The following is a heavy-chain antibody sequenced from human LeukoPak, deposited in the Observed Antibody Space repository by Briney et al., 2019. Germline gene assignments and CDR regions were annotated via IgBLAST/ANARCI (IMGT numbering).Heavy chain of an antibody. J-gene: IGHJ4*02. D-gene: IGHD6-13*01. CDR2: IFGSGGSA. Sequence: GGSLRLSCEASGFTFGSYAMYWVRQAPGKGLEWVAGIFGSGGSAHYAVSVKGRFTISRDNSKNTLYLQMNGLRAEDTAVYYCTLGSLYSSSWYGDYWGQGTLVTVSS. V-gene: IGHV3-23*01. CDR1: GFTFGSYA. CDR3: TLGSLYSSSWYGDY.